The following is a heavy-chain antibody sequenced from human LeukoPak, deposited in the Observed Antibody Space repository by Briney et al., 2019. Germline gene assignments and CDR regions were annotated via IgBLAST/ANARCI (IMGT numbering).Heavy chain of an antibody. V-gene: IGHV5-51*01. CDR1: GYRFTNYW. CDR3: TRQLSGSYYDY. D-gene: IGHD3-10*01. J-gene: IGHJ4*02. CDR2: IYPGDSDT. Sequence: GESLKISCKGSGYRFTNYWIGWVRQMPGKGLEWVGIIYPGDSDTRYSPPFQGQVTISADKSITTAYLQWSSLKASDTAMYYCTRQLSGSYYDYWGQGTLVTVSS.